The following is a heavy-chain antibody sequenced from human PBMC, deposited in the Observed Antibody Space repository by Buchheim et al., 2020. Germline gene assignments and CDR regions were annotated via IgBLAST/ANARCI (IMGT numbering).Heavy chain of an antibody. V-gene: IGHV3-48*01. CDR2: ISSSSSTI. J-gene: IGHJ6*02. Sequence: EVQLVESGGGLVQPGGSLRLSCAASGFTFSSYSMNWVRQAPGKGLEWVSYISSSSSTIYYADSVKGRFTISRDNAKNSLYLQMNSLRAEDTAVYYCARDPIVVVPAAMRKYYYYGMDVWGQGTT. D-gene: IGHD2-2*01. CDR1: GFTFSSYS. CDR3: ARDPIVVVPAAMRKYYYYGMDV.